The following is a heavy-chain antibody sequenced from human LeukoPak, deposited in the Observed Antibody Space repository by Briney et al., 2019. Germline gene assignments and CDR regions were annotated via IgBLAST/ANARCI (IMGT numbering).Heavy chain of an antibody. D-gene: IGHD3-3*01. Sequence: GGSLRLSCAASGFTFSRDVMNWVRQAPGKGLEWVSAISGSGDSTYYADSVKGRFTISRDNSKNMLYLQMNSLGVEDTAVYYCAKDEAYYDFWSSGRYYYYMDVWGEGTTVTVSS. CDR1: GFTFSRDV. V-gene: IGHV3-23*01. CDR3: AKDEAYYDFWSSGRYYYYMDV. J-gene: IGHJ6*03. CDR2: ISGSGDST.